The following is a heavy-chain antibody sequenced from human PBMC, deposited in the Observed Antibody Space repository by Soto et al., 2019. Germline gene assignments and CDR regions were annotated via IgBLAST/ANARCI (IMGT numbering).Heavy chain of an antibody. CDR1: RYRVSISV. CDR3: ARRNKWLGFYGMDV. CDR2: MNPNSGNT. Sequence: SAKIGRTSSRYRVSISVVAVLLKTIGQGLEWMGWMNPNSGNTGYAQKFQGRVTMTRNTSISTAYMELSSLRSEDTAVYYCARRNKWLGFYGMDVCCQGTTVTVSS. J-gene: IGHJ6*02. D-gene: IGHD3-22*01. V-gene: IGHV1-8*02.